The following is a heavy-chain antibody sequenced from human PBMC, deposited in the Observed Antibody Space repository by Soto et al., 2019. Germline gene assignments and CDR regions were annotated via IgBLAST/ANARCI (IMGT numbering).Heavy chain of an antibody. CDR2: IYHSGST. V-gene: IGHV4-4*02. CDR3: ARGPPVAARPAYSYYGMDV. J-gene: IGHJ6*02. Sequence: QVQLQESGPGLVKPSGTLSLTCAVSGGSISSSNWWSWVRQHPGKGLEWIGEIYHSGSTNYNPSLKSRVTISVDKSKNKFSLKLSSVTPADTAVYYCARGPPVAARPAYSYYGMDVWGQGTTVTVSS. CDR1: GGSISSSNW. D-gene: IGHD6-6*01.